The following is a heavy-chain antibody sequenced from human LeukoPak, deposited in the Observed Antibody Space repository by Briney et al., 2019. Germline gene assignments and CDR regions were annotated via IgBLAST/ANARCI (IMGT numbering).Heavy chain of an antibody. D-gene: IGHD1-1*01. V-gene: IGHV1-24*01. CDR2: FDLEDGER. Sequence: ASVKVSCNVSGYTLTELSMHWVRQAPGKGLEGMGGFDLEDGERVYAQKLQGRLTITEDTSTDTAYMELSSLRSEDTATYYCAAGAQLPIDYWGQGTLVTVSS. J-gene: IGHJ4*02. CDR3: AAGAQLPIDY. CDR1: GYTLTELS.